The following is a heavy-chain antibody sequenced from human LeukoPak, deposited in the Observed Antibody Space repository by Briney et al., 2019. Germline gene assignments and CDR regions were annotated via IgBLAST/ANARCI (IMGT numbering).Heavy chain of an antibody. V-gene: IGHV3-30-3*01. CDR3: ARDAGSSWHYYFDY. Sequence: GSLRLSCAASGFTFSSYAMHWVRQAPGKGLEWVAVISYDGSNKYYADSVKGRFTISRDNSKNTLYLQMNSLRAEDTAVYYCARDAGSSWHYYFDYWGQGTLVTVSS. CDR2: ISYDGSNK. CDR1: GFTFSSYA. D-gene: IGHD6-13*01. J-gene: IGHJ4*02.